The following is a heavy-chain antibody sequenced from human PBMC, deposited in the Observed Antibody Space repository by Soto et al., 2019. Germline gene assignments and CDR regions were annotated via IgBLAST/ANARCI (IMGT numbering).Heavy chain of an antibody. D-gene: IGHD6-13*01. J-gene: IGHJ6*02. Sequence: GESLKISCKGSGYSFTSYWIGWVRQMPGKGLEWMGIIYPGDSDTRYSPSFQGQVTISADKSISTAYLQWSSLKASDTAMYYCARDLEGEAAGPYYYYGMDFWGQGTTVTV. CDR2: IYPGDSDT. V-gene: IGHV5-51*01. CDR3: ARDLEGEAAGPYYYYGMDF. CDR1: GYSFTSYW.